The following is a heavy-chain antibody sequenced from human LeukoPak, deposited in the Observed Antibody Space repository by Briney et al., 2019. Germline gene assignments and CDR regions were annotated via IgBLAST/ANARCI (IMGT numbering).Heavy chain of an antibody. V-gene: IGHV3-48*03. Sequence: GGSLRLSCAASGFTFSSYEMNWVRQAPGKGLEWVSYISSSGSTIYYADSVKGRFTIARDNAKNSLYLQMNSLRAEDTAVYYCARDPTSGWPRGAFDIWGQGTMVTVSS. D-gene: IGHD3-10*01. J-gene: IGHJ3*02. CDR1: GFTFSSYE. CDR3: ARDPTSGWPRGAFDI. CDR2: ISSSGSTI.